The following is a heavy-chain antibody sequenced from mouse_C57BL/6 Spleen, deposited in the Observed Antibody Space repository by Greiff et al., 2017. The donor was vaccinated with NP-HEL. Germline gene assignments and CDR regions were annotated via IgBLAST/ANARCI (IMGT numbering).Heavy chain of an antibody. CDR1: GFTFSDYG. V-gene: IGHV5-17*01. D-gene: IGHD1-2*01. J-gene: IGHJ4*01. CDR2: ISSGSSTI. Sequence: EVHLVESGGGLVKPGGSLKLSCAASGFTFSDYGMHWVRQAPEKGLEWVAYISSGSSTIYYADTVKGRFTISRDNATNTLFLQMTSLRSEDTAMYYCARRRPGALGCWGQGTSVTVAS. CDR3: ARRRPGALGC.